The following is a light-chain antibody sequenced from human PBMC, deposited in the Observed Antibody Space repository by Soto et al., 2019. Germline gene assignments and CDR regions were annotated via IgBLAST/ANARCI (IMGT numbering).Light chain of an antibody. J-gene: IGKJ1*01. CDR1: QSVSSY. Sequence: EIVLTQSPATLSLSPGEGATLSCRASQSVSSYLAWYQQKPGQAPRLLIYDASNRATGIPARFSGSGSGTDFTLTISSLEPEDFAVYYCQQRSNWPRTFVQGTKVEIK. V-gene: IGKV3-11*01. CDR2: DAS. CDR3: QQRSNWPRT.